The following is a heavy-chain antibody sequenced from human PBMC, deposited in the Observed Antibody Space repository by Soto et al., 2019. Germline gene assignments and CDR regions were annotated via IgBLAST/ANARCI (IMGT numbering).Heavy chain of an antibody. J-gene: IGHJ6*02. Sequence: SETLSLTCTVSGGSISGYYWSWLRQPPGKGLELIGYMYNTGSTVYNPSFKSRGTISVDTSKNQFSLKLNSVTAADTAVYYCARDLWGYCGTDCYPLDVWGQGTTVS. CDR1: GGSISGYY. V-gene: IGHV4-59*01. D-gene: IGHD2-21*02. CDR2: MYNTGST. CDR3: ARDLWGYCGTDCYPLDV.